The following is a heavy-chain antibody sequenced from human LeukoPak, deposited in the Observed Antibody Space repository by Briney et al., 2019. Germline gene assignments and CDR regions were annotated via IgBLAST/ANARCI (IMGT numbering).Heavy chain of an antibody. CDR1: GFTFSNYA. CDR3: ARGAYDSSGYYTVGDYFDY. V-gene: IGHV3-66*01. J-gene: IGHJ4*02. CDR2: IYSGGST. D-gene: IGHD3-22*01. Sequence: GGSLRLSCAASGFTFSNYAMSWVRQATGKGLEWVSVIYSGGSTYYADSVKGRFTISRDNSKNTLYLQMNSLRAEDTAVYYCARGAYDSSGYYTVGDYFDYWGQGTLVTVSS.